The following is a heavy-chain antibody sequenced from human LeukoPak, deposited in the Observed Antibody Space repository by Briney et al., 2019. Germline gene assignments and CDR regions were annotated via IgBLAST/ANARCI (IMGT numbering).Heavy chain of an antibody. V-gene: IGHV1-2*02. CDR2: VNPNSGGT. CDR1: GYTFTGYY. Sequence: ASVKVSCKASGYTFTGYYMHWVRQAPGQGLEWMGWVNPNSGGTNYAQKFQGRVTMTRDTSISTAYMELSRLRSDDTAVYYCARGDYDYVWGSYRYRNWFDPWGQGTLVTVSS. CDR3: ARGDYDYVWGSYRYRNWFDP. J-gene: IGHJ5*02. D-gene: IGHD3-16*02.